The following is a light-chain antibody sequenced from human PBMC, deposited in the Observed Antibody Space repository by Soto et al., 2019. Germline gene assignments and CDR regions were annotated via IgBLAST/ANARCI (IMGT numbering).Light chain of an antibody. V-gene: IGKV3-20*01. Sequence: LAQSPSTLSSSTGAGSTRSCRASPTVSNDYLAWYQQKPGQAPRLLIYDASTRATGIPDRFSGSGSGTEFTLTISRLQPEDFAVYYCQQYSSSPRTFGRGTKVDIK. CDR2: DAS. CDR3: QQYSSSPRT. CDR1: PTVSNDY. J-gene: IGKJ4*01.